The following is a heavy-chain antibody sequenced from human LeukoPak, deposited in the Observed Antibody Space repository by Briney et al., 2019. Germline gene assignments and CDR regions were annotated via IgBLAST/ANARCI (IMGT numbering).Heavy chain of an antibody. CDR3: ARGSRDGYDFH. J-gene: IGHJ4*02. Sequence: GGSQRLSCAASGFTVSSNYMSWVRQAPGKGLEWVSVIYSGGSTYYADSVKGRFTISRDNSKNTLYLQMNSLRAEDTAVYYCARGSRDGYDFHWGQGTLVTVSS. CDR2: IYSGGST. V-gene: IGHV3-66*01. D-gene: IGHD5-12*01. CDR1: GFTVSSNY.